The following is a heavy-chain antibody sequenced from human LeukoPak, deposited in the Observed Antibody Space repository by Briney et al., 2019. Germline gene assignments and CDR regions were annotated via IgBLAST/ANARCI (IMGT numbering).Heavy chain of an antibody. J-gene: IGHJ4*02. CDR3: ARGTIFGVVITYFYFDY. Sequence: SETLSLTCAVSGESFSGNFWTWIRQPPGKGLEWIGEINHSGSTNYNPSLKSRVTISVDTSKNQFSLKLSSVTAADTAVYYCARGTIFGVVITYFYFDYWGQGTLVTVSS. V-gene: IGHV4-34*01. CDR1: GESFSGNF. D-gene: IGHD3-3*01. CDR2: INHSGST.